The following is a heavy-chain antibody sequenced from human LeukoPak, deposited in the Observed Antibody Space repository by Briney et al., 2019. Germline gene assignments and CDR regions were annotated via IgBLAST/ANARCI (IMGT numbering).Heavy chain of an antibody. CDR2: IIPIFGTA. J-gene: IGHJ5*02. D-gene: IGHD2-21*02. V-gene: IGHV1-69*06. CDR3: ARDGESRVVVTAIWFDP. Sequence: GASVKVSCKASGGTFSSYAISWVRQAPGQGLEWMGGIIPIFGTANYAQKFQGRVTITADKSTSTAYMELSSLRSEDTAVYYCARDGESRVVVTAIWFDPWGQGTLVTVSS. CDR1: GGTFSSYA.